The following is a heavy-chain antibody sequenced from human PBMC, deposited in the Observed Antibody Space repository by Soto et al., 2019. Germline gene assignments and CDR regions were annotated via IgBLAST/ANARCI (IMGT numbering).Heavy chain of an antibody. Sequence: PGGSLRLSCAASGFTFSSYGMHWVRQAPGKGLEWVAVIWYDGSNKYYADSVKGRFTISRDNSKNTLYLQMNSLRAEDTAVYYCAREGNSGSQSYYMDVWGKGTTVTVSS. CDR2: IWYDGSNK. V-gene: IGHV3-33*01. D-gene: IGHD5-12*01. CDR3: AREGNSGSQSYYMDV. J-gene: IGHJ6*03. CDR1: GFTFSSYG.